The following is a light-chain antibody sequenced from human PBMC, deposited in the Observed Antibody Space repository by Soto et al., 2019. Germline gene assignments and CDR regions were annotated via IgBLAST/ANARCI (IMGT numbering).Light chain of an antibody. CDR2: SNN. CDR1: SSNIGSNT. Sequence: QSVLTQPPSASGTPGQRVTISCSGSSSNIGSNTVNWYQQLPGTAPKLLIYSNNQRPSGVPDRFSGSKSGTSASLAISGLQSEDEAYYYCAAWDDSQNGRCYVFGTGTKVTVL. CDR3: AAWDDSQNGRCYV. J-gene: IGLJ1*01. V-gene: IGLV1-44*01.